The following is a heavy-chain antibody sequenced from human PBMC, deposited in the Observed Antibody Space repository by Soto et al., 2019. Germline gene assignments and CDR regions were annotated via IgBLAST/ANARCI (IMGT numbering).Heavy chain of an antibody. V-gene: IGHV3-23*01. CDR2: ISGSGGST. CDR3: AKDPLWIVATIADWFDP. J-gene: IGHJ5*02. Sequence: EVQLLESGGGLVQPGGSLRLSSAASGFTFSSYAMSWVRQAPGKGLDWVSAISGSGGSTYYADSVKGRFTISRDNSKNTLYLQMSSLRAEDTAVYYCAKDPLWIVATIADWFDPWGQGTLVTVSS. D-gene: IGHD5-12*01. CDR1: GFTFSSYA.